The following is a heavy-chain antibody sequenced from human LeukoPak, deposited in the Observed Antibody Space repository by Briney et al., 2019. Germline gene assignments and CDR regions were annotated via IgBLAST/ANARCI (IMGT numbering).Heavy chain of an antibody. CDR2: IYYRGST. V-gene: IGHV4-59*01. CDR1: GGSLSSYY. Sequence: SETLSLTCTVSGGSLSSYYGSWIRHPPGKGLEWIGYIYYRGSTNNIPSLKSRVTISVDTSKNEFSLKLNAVTAADMAVYYCARDHGTMVRGASGFDYWGRGTLVTVCS. CDR3: ARDHGTMVRGASGFDY. J-gene: IGHJ4*02. D-gene: IGHD3-10*01.